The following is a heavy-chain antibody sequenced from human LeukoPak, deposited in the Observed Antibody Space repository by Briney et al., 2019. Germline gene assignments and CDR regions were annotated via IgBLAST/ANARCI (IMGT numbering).Heavy chain of an antibody. V-gene: IGHV3-30*18. Sequence: PGGSLRLSCAASGFTFSSYGMHWVRQAPGKGLEWVAVISYDGSTKYYADSVKGRFTISRDNSKNTLYLQMNSLRPEDTAVYYCAKDFRIAAAGTPDYWGQGTLVTVSS. CDR3: AKDFRIAAAGTPDY. CDR2: ISYDGSTK. J-gene: IGHJ4*02. CDR1: GFTFSSYG. D-gene: IGHD6-13*01.